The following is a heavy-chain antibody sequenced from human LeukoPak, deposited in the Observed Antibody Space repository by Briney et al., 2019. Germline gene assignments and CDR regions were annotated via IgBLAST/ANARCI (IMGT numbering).Heavy chain of an antibody. CDR3: ARDPGTYYYDSRGFDC. CDR2: ISSSSSTI. V-gene: IGHV3-48*02. J-gene: IGHJ4*02. CDR1: GFTFSSYS. Sequence: GGSLRLSCAASGFTFSSYSMNWVRQAPGKGLEWVSYISSSSSTIYYADSVKGRFTISRDNAKNSLYLQMNSLRDEDTAVYYCARDPGTYYYDSRGFDCWGQGTLVTVSS. D-gene: IGHD3-22*01.